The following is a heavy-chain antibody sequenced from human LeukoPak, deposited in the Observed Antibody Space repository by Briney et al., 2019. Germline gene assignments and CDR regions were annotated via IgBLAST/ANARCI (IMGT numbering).Heavy chain of an antibody. J-gene: IGHJ4*02. CDR1: GGSFSDYY. V-gene: IGHV4-59*01. Sequence: SETQSLTCAVYGGSFSDYYWSWIRQSPGKGLEWIGYIHYSGSTNYNPSLKSRVTMSLDTSKNQFSLKLSSVTAADTAIYFCAGDYGSNNSWGQGTLVTVSS. CDR2: IHYSGST. CDR3: AGDYGSNNS. D-gene: IGHD4-23*01.